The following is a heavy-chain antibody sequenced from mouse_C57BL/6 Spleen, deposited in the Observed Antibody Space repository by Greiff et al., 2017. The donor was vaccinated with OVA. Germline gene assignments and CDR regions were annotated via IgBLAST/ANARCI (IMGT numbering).Heavy chain of an antibody. Sequence: EVQRVESGGGLVQPGGSMKLSCVASGFTFSNYWMNWVRQSPEKGLEWVAQIRLKSDNYATHYAESVKGRFTISRDDSKSSVYLQMNNLRAEDTGIYYCTGELGRYYAMDYWGQGTSVTVSS. V-gene: IGHV6-3*01. D-gene: IGHD4-1*01. CDR2: IRLKSDNYAT. CDR3: TGELGRYYAMDY. CDR1: GFTFSNYW. J-gene: IGHJ4*01.